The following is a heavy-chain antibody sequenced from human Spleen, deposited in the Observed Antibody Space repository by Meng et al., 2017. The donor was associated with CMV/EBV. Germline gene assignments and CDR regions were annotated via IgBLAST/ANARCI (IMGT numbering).Heavy chain of an antibody. CDR3: TPGGWYYY. CDR1: GFTFGDYA. D-gene: IGHD6-19*01. CDR2: IRSKAYGGPT. Sequence: GGSLRLSCTASGFTFGDYAMSWVRQAPGKGLEWVGVIRSKAYGGPTEYAASVKGRFTISRDDSKSIAYLQMNSLKTEDTAVFYCTPGGWYYYWGQGTLVTVSS. J-gene: IGHJ4*02. V-gene: IGHV3-49*04.